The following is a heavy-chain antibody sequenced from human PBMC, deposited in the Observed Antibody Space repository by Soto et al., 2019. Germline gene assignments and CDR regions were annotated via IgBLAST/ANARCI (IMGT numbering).Heavy chain of an antibody. CDR1: GFTFSGSA. V-gene: IGHV3-73*01. CDR3: TRLGVYYYYGMDV. CDR2: IRSKANSYAT. D-gene: IGHD2-8*01. Sequence: HPGGSLRLSCAASGFTFSGSAMHWVRQASGKGLEWVGRIRSKANSYATAYAASVKGRFTISRDDSKNTAYLQMSSLKTEDTAVYYCTRLGVYYYYGMDVWGQGTTVTVSS. J-gene: IGHJ6*02.